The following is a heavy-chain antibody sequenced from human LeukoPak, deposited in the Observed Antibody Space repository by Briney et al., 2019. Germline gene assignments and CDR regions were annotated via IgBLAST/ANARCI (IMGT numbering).Heavy chain of an antibody. Sequence: PSETLSLTCTVSGGSISSYYWSWIRQPPGKGLEWIGYIYYSGSTNYNPSLKSRVTISVDTSKNQFSLKLSSVTAADTAVYYCARTPVEYYYDSSASWFDPWGQGTLVTVSS. V-gene: IGHV4-59*08. J-gene: IGHJ5*02. CDR3: ARTPVEYYYDSSASWFDP. CDR2: IYYSGST. D-gene: IGHD3-22*01. CDR1: GGSISSYY.